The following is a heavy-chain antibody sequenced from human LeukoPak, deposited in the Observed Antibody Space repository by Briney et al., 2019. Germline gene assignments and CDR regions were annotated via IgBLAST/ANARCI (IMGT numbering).Heavy chain of an antibody. J-gene: IGHJ4*02. V-gene: IGHV3-43*02. CDR1: GFTFDDYA. Sequence: GGSLRLSCAACGFTFDDYAMHWVRQAPGKGLEWVSLISGDGGSTYYADSVKDRFTISRDNSKNSLYLQMNSLRTEDTALYYCAKGHSSSPYYFDYWGQGTLVTVSS. CDR2: ISGDGGST. CDR3: AKGHSSSPYYFDY. D-gene: IGHD6-6*01.